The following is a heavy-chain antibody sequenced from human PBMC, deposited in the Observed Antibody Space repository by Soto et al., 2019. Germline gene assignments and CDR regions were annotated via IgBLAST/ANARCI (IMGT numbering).Heavy chain of an antibody. D-gene: IGHD3-3*01. CDR2: MYPGDSDT. Sequence: GESLKISCRGSGYDFNTNWFGWVLQLPGRGLEWVGIMYPGDSDTRYNPSLQGHVTLSVDVTVSTAFLQWRSLETSDTGMYFCARLPRDCNKTSCYYADHWGQGTQVTVSS. V-gene: IGHV5-51*01. CDR3: ARLPRDCNKTSCYYADH. J-gene: IGHJ4*02. CDR1: GYDFNTNW.